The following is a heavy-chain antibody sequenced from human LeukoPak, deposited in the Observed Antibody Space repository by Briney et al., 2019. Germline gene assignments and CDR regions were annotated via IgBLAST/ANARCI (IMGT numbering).Heavy chain of an antibody. CDR2: IYTSGST. D-gene: IGHD4-17*01. CDR3: ARGYEAYGDFGLGY. Sequence: SETLSLTCTVSGGSISSYYWSWIRQPAGKGLEWIGRIYTSGSTNYNPSLKSRVTMSVDTSKNQFSLHLTSVTAADTAAYYCARGYEAYGDFGLGYWGQGTLVTVSS. CDR1: GGSISSYY. J-gene: IGHJ4*02. V-gene: IGHV4-4*07.